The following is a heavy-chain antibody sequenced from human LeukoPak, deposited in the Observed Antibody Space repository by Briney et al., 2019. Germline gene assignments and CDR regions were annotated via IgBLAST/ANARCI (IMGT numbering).Heavy chain of an antibody. CDR1: GFTLSSYA. Sequence: GGSLRLSCAASGFTLSSYAMHWVRQAPGKRLEWVAIISYDGSNKYYADSVKGRFTISGDNSKNTLYLQMNSLRAEDTAVYYCARSTVTFDYWGQGTLVTVSS. CDR2: ISYDGSNK. V-gene: IGHV3-30-3*01. CDR3: ARSTVTFDY. D-gene: IGHD4-17*01. J-gene: IGHJ4*02.